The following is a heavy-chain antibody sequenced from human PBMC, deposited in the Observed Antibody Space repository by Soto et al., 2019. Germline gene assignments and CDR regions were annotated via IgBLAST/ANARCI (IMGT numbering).Heavy chain of an antibody. CDR2: IYHSGST. D-gene: IGHD3-22*01. Sequence: SETLSLTCAVSGGSISSGGYSWSWIRQPPGKGQEWIGYIYHSGSTYYNPSLKSRVTISVDRSKNQFSLKLSSVTAADTAVYYCARGGVDYYDSSGYYFSTYYFDYCGQGTLVTVAS. J-gene: IGHJ4*02. CDR3: ARGGVDYYDSSGYYFSTYYFDY. V-gene: IGHV4-30-2*01. CDR1: GGSISSGGYS.